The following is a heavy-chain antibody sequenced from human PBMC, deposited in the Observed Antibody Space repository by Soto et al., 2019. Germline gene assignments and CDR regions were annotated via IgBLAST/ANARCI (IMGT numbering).Heavy chain of an antibody. J-gene: IGHJ5*02. D-gene: IGHD1-7*01. V-gene: IGHV1-69*13. CDR2: IIPIFGTA. CDR1: GGTFSSYA. Sequence: SVKVSCKASGGTFSSYAISWVRQAPGQGLEWMGGIIPIFGTANYAQKFQGRVTITADESTSTAYMELSSLRSEDTAVYYCARNLWTGTTPDIWFDTWRQGTLATVSS. CDR3: ARNLWTGTTPDIWFDT.